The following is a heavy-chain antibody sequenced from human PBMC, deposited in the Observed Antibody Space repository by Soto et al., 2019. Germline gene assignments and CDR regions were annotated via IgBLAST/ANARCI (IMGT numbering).Heavy chain of an antibody. J-gene: IGHJ3*02. CDR2: ISSSSSYI. V-gene: IGHV3-21*01. Sequence: EVQLVESGGGLVKPGGSLRLSCAASGFTFSSYSMNWVRQAPGKGLEWVSSISSSSSYIYYADSVKGRFTISRDNAKNSLYLQMNSLRADDTAVYYCASYYETDAFDIWGQGTMVTVSS. CDR1: GFTFSSYS. CDR3: ASYYETDAFDI. D-gene: IGHD3-22*01.